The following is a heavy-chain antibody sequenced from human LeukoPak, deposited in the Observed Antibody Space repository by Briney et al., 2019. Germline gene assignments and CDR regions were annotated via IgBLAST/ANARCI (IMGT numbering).Heavy chain of an antibody. CDR1: GGSIYSHY. Sequence: TSETLSLTCTVSGGSIYSHYWSWIRQPAGKGLEWIGRIHTSGSTNYNPSLKSRVTMSVDTSKNQFSLKLSSVTAADTAVYYCARAIQGSYYYYGMDVWGQGTTVTVSS. D-gene: IGHD2-2*02. V-gene: IGHV4-4*07. J-gene: IGHJ6*02. CDR2: IHTSGST. CDR3: ARAIQGSYYYYGMDV.